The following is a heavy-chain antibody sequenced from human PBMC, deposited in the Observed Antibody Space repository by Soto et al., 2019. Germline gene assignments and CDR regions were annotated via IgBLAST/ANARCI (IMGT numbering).Heavy chain of an antibody. D-gene: IGHD2-15*01. J-gene: IGHJ4*02. CDR1: GFTFGSYA. CDR3: ARQQGGSLSSLYFDY. CDR2: ISGSGGST. V-gene: IGHV3-23*01. Sequence: EVQMSEYGGGLVQPGGSLGLSCAAAGFTFGSYAMSWVRQAPGKGLEWVSGISGSGGSTFYADSVKGRFTISRDNSNNMVYLQMDNVRADDTAVYYCARQQGGSLSSLYFDYWGQGTLVTVSS.